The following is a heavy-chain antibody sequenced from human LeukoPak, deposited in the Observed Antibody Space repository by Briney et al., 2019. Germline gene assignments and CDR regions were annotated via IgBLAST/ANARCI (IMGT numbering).Heavy chain of an antibody. CDR2: IYTSGST. Sequence: SGTLSLTCAVSGGSISSGSYYWSWIRQPAGKGLEWIGRIYTSGSTNYNPSLKSRVTISVDTSKNQFSLKLSSVTAADTAVYYCARGRRQWLGPGSPGYYYYYMDVWGKGTTVTVSS. J-gene: IGHJ6*03. CDR3: ARGRRQWLGPGSPGYYYYYMDV. CDR1: GGSISSGSYY. V-gene: IGHV4-61*02. D-gene: IGHD6-19*01.